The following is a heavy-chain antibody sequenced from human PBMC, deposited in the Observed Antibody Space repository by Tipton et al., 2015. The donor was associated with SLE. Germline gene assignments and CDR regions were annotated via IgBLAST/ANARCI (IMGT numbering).Heavy chain of an antibody. V-gene: IGHV4-59*01. CDR2: IFYSGDA. D-gene: IGHD6-13*01. CDR1: GGSISSYY. Sequence: LRLSCTVSGGSISSYYWSWIRQPPGKGLEWIGYIFYSGDATYHPSLKSRVTISIDTSKNQFSLKLTSVTAADMAVYYCARESGSSGWSLDSWGQGIPVTVSS. J-gene: IGHJ4*02. CDR3: ARESGSSGWSLDS.